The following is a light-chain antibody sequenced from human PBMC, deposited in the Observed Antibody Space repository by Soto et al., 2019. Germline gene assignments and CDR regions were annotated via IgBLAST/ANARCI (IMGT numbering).Light chain of an antibody. J-gene: IGKJ5*01. V-gene: IGKV3-15*01. Sequence: EVVLTQSPATLSVSPGEGATLSCRASQSVSIDLAWYQQTPGHAPRLVIHGASTRATDFPARFIGSGSGTEFTLTIISLQAEDIAVYYCHQYYTWPRTFGQGTRLEIK. CDR1: QSVSID. CDR3: HQYYTWPRT. CDR2: GAS.